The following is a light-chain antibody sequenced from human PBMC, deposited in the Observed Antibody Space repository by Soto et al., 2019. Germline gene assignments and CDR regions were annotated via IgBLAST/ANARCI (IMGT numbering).Light chain of an antibody. V-gene: IGKV1-27*01. CDR3: QQCYGTPRT. CDR1: QGSSNY. Sequence: QMTQAPSSLSASVGDRVTITCRASQGSSNYLAWYQQKPGKVPKLLIYAASILPSGVPSRFSGSGSGTDFTLAISSLENEDFATYYCQQCYGTPRTFGQGTKVDIK. J-gene: IGKJ1*01. CDR2: AAS.